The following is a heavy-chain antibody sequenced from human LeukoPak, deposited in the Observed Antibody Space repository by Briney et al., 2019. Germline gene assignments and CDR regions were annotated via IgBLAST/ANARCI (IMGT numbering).Heavy chain of an antibody. CDR3: ARAPSWNYNRYYYYYVDV. Sequence: ASVKVSCKASGYTFTNFDINWVRQASGHGLEWMGGMNPNSGNTGYAQKFQGRVTITRNPSISTAYMELSSLRSEDTAVYYCARAPSWNYNRYYYYYVDVWGRGTTVTVSS. CDR1: GYTFTNFD. V-gene: IGHV1-8*03. D-gene: IGHD1-7*01. CDR2: MNPNSGNT. J-gene: IGHJ6*03.